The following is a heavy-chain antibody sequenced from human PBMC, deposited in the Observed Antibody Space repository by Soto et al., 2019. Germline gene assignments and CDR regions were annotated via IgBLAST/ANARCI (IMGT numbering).Heavy chain of an antibody. CDR2: IIGSGSST. J-gene: IGHJ4*02. CDR1: GFTFSSYA. CDR3: ATQPYGSGN. V-gene: IGHV3-23*01. D-gene: IGHD3-10*01. Sequence: EVQLLESGGGLVQPGGSLRLSCAASGFTFSSYALNWVRQAPGKGLEWVSTIIGSGSSTYYADSVTGRFTISRENSRNTLYQQMNSRRGEDTAVCHCATQPYGSGNWGQGTLVTVSS.